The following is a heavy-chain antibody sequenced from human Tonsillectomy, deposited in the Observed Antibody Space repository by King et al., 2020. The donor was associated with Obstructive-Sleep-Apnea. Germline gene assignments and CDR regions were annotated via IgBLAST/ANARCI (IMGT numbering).Heavy chain of an antibody. J-gene: IGHJ4*02. CDR2: ISGSGGST. V-gene: IGHV3-23*04. Sequence: VQLVESGEGLVQPGGSLRLSCAASGFTFSSYAMTWVRQAPGKGLEWVSAISGSGGSTYYADSVKGRFTISRDNSKNTLYLQMNSLRAEDTAVYYCAKFGRGYSGYNEYYFDYWGQGTLVTVSS. CDR1: GFTFSSYA. CDR3: AKFGRGYSGYNEYYFDY. D-gene: IGHD5-12*01.